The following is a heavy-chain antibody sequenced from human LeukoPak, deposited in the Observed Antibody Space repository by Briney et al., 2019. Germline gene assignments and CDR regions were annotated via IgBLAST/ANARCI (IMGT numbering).Heavy chain of an antibody. J-gene: IGHJ4*02. V-gene: IGHV3-21*01. Sequence: GGSLRLSCVASGFTFSIYTMSWVRQAPGKGLEWVSSITSSSSSIYSADSVKGRLTISRDNAKNSLYLEMNGLRDEGTAVYYCARDLAWGAYWGQGTLVTVSS. D-gene: IGHD4/OR15-4a*01. CDR2: ITSSSSSI. CDR1: GFTFSIYT. CDR3: ARDLAWGAY.